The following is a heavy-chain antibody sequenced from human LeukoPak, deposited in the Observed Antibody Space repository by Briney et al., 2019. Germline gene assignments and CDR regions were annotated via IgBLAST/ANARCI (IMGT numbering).Heavy chain of an antibody. V-gene: IGHV3-74*01. Sequence: GGSLRLSCAASGFTFSSYWMHWVRQAPGKGLVCVSRINSDGSSTSYADSVKGRFTISRDNAKNTLYLQMNSLRAEDTAVYYCARDRSVGAVDYWGQGTLVTVSS. CDR1: GFTFSSYW. CDR2: INSDGSST. CDR3: ARDRSVGAVDY. D-gene: IGHD1-26*01. J-gene: IGHJ4*02.